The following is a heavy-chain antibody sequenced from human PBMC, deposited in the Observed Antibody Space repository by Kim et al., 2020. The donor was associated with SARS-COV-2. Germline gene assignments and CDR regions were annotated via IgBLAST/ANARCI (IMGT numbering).Heavy chain of an antibody. CDR2: IVVGSGNT. CDR1: GFTFTSSA. CDR3: AADPAASRGMFDP. J-gene: IGHJ5*02. V-gene: IGHV1-58*01. D-gene: IGHD6-13*01. Sequence: SVKVSCKASGFTFTSSAVQWVRQARGQRLEWIGWIVVGSGNTNYAQKFQERVTFTRDMSTSTAYMELSSLRSEDTAVYYCAADPAASRGMFDPWGQGTLVTVSS.